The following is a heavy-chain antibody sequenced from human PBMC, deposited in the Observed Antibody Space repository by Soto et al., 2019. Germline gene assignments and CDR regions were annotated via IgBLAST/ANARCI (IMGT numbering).Heavy chain of an antibody. CDR1: GGTFSSYA. V-gene: IGHV1-69*06. Sequence: SVKVSCKASGGTFSSYAISWVRQAPGQGLEWMGGIIPIFGTANYAQKFQGRVTITADKSTSTAYMELSSLRSEDTAVYYCARDCTNGVCYNDYYYYGMDVWGQGTTVTVSS. D-gene: IGHD2-8*01. CDR3: ARDCTNGVCYNDYYYYGMDV. CDR2: IIPIFGTA. J-gene: IGHJ6*02.